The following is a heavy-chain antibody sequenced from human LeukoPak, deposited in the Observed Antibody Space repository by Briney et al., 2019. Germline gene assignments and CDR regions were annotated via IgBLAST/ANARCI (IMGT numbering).Heavy chain of an antibody. Sequence: PGGSLRLSCAASGFSFSSSWMSWVRQAPGKGLEWVANIKEDGSEKYYVDSVMGRFTISRDNAESSLYLQMNSLRAGDTAVYYCTRPIPWPNDAFDIWGQGTMVTVSS. V-gene: IGHV3-7*01. CDR1: GFSFSSSW. CDR3: TRPIPWPNDAFDI. CDR2: IKEDGSEK. J-gene: IGHJ3*02. D-gene: IGHD2-21*01.